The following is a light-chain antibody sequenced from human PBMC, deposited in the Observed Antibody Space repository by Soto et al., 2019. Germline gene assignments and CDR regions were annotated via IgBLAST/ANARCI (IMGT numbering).Light chain of an antibody. CDR2: AAS. Sequence: DIQMTQSPSSLSASVGDRVTITCRASQGIYNYLAWYQQRPGKVPKLLIYAASTLQSGVPSRFSGSGSGTDFTLTISSLQPEDVATYYCQKYNRVPFTFGPGTKVDIK. V-gene: IGKV1-27*01. CDR3: QKYNRVPFT. J-gene: IGKJ3*01. CDR1: QGIYNY.